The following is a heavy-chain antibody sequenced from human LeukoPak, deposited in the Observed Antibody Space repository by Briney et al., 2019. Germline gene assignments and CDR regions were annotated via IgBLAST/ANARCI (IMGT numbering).Heavy chain of an antibody. CDR2: IFYSGAT. CDR1: GDSVSSTTYY. CDR3: ARSRGFRDAFGI. V-gene: IGHV4-39*01. J-gene: IGHJ3*02. Sequence: SETLSLTCSVSGDSVSSTTYYWGWIRQPPGKGLEWIGSIFYSGATYYNPSLTSRVAISLDPSGNQFSLMLSSVTAADRAVYYCARSRGFRDAFGIWGQGTMVTVSS.